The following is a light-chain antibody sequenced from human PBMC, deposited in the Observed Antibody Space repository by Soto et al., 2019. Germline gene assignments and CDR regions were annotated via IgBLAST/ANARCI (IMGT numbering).Light chain of an antibody. CDR3: QQYDSYST. CDR2: DAS. Sequence: DLQMTQSPSTLSASVGDRVTITCRASESISTWLTWYQKKPGKAPKLLIFDASSLESGVPSRFSGSGSGTEFTLTISSLQPDDFATYYCQQYDSYSTFGQGTKVEIK. J-gene: IGKJ1*01. V-gene: IGKV1-5*01. CDR1: ESISTW.